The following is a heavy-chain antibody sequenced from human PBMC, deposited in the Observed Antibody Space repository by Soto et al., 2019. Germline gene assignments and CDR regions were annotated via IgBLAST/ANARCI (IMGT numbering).Heavy chain of an antibody. D-gene: IGHD2-2*01. V-gene: IGHV1-3*01. Sequence: ASVKVSCKASGYTFTSYAMHWVRQAPGQRLEWMGWINAGNGNTKYSQKFQGRVTITRDTSASTAYMELSSLRSEDTAVYYCARDPYHCSSTSCYAVYYYYGMDVWGQGTTVTVSS. J-gene: IGHJ6*02. CDR3: ARDPYHCSSTSCYAVYYYYGMDV. CDR1: GYTFTSYA. CDR2: INAGNGNT.